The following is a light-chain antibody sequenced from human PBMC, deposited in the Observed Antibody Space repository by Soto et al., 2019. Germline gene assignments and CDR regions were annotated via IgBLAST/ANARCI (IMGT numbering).Light chain of an antibody. V-gene: IGKV1-39*01. CDR2: AAS. Sequence: DTQITQSPSSLSASVGGRGTITCRASQSISSYLNWYPQKPGKAPKLLIYAASSLQSGVPSRFSGSGSGTDFTLTISSLQPEDFATYYCQQSYSTPLTFGGGTKVDIK. J-gene: IGKJ4*01. CDR3: QQSYSTPLT. CDR1: QSISSY.